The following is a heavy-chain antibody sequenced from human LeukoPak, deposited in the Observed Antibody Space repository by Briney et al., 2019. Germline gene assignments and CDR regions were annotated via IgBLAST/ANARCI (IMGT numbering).Heavy chain of an antibody. Sequence: ASVKVSCKTSGYTFTSYDLNWVRQATGPGLEWMGWVNPNSGNTGYAQKFQGRVTMTMDPSISTAYMELSSLRSEDTAVYYCARRSDDYDSSAYYHWGQGALVTVSS. CDR1: GYTFTSYD. J-gene: IGHJ4*02. V-gene: IGHV1-8*01. CDR2: VNPNSGNT. CDR3: ARRSDDYDSSAYYH. D-gene: IGHD3-22*01.